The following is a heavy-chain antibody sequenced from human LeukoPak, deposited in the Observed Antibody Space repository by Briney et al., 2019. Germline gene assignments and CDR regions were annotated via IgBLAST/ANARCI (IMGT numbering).Heavy chain of an antibody. D-gene: IGHD5-24*01. J-gene: IGHJ4*02. Sequence: GSLRLSCAASGFTFSSYAMHWVRQAPGKGLEWVAVISYDGTNKYYAGSVKGRFTISRDNSKNTLYLQMNSLRAEDTAVYYCARDRTRDGYNQGRVFDYWGQGTLVTVSS. CDR3: ARDRTRDGYNQGRVFDY. CDR2: ISYDGTNK. V-gene: IGHV3-30-3*01. CDR1: GFTFSSYA.